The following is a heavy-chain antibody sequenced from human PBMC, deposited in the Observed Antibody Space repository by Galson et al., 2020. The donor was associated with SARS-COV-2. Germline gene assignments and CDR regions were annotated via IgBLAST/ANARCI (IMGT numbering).Heavy chain of an antibody. V-gene: IGHV1-46*01. D-gene: IGHD2-15*01. CDR1: GYTFSSYY. CDR3: ARVRSEIFYCDN. J-gene: IGHJ4*02. CDR2: INPSTGTT. Sequence: ASVKVSCKTSGYTFSSYYIHWVRQAPGQGLEWMGIINPSTGTTTYAQKFQGRVTLTRDTSTSTVYMDLSSLRSEDTAVYYCARVRSEIFYCDNWGQGTLVTVSS.